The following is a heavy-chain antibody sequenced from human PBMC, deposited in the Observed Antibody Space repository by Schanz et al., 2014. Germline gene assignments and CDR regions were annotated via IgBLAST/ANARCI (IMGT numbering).Heavy chain of an antibody. CDR3: ARAEINSGYARYYYGMDV. J-gene: IGHJ6*02. CDR2: IYYSGST. V-gene: IGHV4-59*01. CDR1: GGSISNYY. Sequence: QVQLQESGPGLVKPSETLSLTCTVSGGSISNYYWSWIRQPPGKGLEWIGYIYYSGSTNYNPSLTSLVTISVDTSKNQFSLKLSSVTAADTAVYYCARAEINSGYARYYYGMDVWGQGTTVTVSS. D-gene: IGHD5-12*01.